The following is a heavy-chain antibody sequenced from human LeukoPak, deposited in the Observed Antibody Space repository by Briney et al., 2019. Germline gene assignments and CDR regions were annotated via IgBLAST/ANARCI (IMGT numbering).Heavy chain of an antibody. J-gene: IGHJ4*02. CDR2: INRNSGGT. Sequence: AASVKVSCKASGYTFIGYYMHWVRQAPGQGLEWMGRINRNSGGTNYAQKFQRRVTMTRDTSISTAYMELSRLRSDDTAVYYCARDRGVMAISYWGQGTLVTVSS. V-gene: IGHV1-2*06. CDR1: GYTFIGYY. CDR3: ARDRGVMAISY. D-gene: IGHD2-21*01.